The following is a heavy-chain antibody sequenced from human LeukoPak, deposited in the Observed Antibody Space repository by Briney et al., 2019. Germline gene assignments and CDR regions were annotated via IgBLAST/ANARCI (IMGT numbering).Heavy chain of an antibody. CDR2: ISSSSSTI. J-gene: IGHJ2*01. CDR1: GFTFSSYS. D-gene: IGHD6-6*01. CDR3: ARGVAARRVGWYFDL. V-gene: IGHV3-48*04. Sequence: GGSLRLSCAASGFTFSSYSMNWVRQAPGKGLEWVSYISSSSSTIYYADSVKGRFTISRDNAKNSLYLQMNSLRAEDTAVYYCARGVAARRVGWYFDLWGRGTLVTVSS.